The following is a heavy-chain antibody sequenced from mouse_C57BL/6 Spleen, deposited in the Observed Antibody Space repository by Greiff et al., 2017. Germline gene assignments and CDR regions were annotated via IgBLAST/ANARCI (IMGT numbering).Heavy chain of an antibody. Sequence: QVQLQQPGAELVKPGASVKLSCKASGYTFTSYWMHWVKQRPGRGLEWIGRIDPNSGGTKYNEKFKSKATLTVDQPPSKAYMQLSCLTSEDSAVYDCARTSYYYYAMDYWGQGTSVTVSS. CDR2: IDPNSGGT. D-gene: IGHD2-10*01. CDR3: ARTSYYYYAMDY. CDR1: GYTFTSYW. J-gene: IGHJ4*01. V-gene: IGHV1-72*01.